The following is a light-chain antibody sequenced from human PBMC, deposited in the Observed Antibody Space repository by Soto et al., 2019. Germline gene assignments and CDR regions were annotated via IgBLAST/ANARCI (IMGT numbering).Light chain of an antibody. Sequence: DIQLTQSPFFLSASVGDRVTITCRASQGISCYLAWYQQKPGKAPKLLIYAASTLQSGVPSRFSGSGSGTEFTLTISSLQSEDFATYYCQQLNSFPYTFGQGTKLEIK. CDR3: QQLNSFPYT. CDR2: AAS. J-gene: IGKJ2*01. CDR1: QGISCY. V-gene: IGKV1-9*01.